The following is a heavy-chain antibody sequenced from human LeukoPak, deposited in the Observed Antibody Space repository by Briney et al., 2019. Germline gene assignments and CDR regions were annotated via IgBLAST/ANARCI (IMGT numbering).Heavy chain of an antibody. V-gene: IGHV1-2*02. Sequence: ATVKVSCKASGYTFTDYYIHWMRQAPGQGLEWMGWINPKRGVTTYAQKFQGRVTMTRDTSITTAYMELTRLRSDDTTIYYCARERNYGDYGNAFDVWGQGTKVT. D-gene: IGHD4-17*01. J-gene: IGHJ3*01. CDR1: GYTFTDYY. CDR3: ARERNYGDYGNAFDV. CDR2: INPKRGVT.